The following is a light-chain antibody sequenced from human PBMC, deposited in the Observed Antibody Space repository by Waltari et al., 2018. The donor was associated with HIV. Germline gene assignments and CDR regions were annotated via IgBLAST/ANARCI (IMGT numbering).Light chain of an antibody. CDR2: DAS. CDR3: QQRSNWH. Sequence: DIVLTQSPATLSLSPGERATLSCRASQSISSYLAWYQQKPGQAPRLLIYDASNRASGIPARFSGSGSGTDFTLTISSLEPEDFALYYCQQRSNWHFGPGTKVDIK. J-gene: IGKJ3*01. V-gene: IGKV3D-11*02. CDR1: QSISSY.